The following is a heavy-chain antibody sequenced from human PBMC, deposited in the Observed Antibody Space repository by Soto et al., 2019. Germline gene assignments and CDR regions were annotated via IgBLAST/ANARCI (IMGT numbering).Heavy chain of an antibody. D-gene: IGHD6-13*01. Sequence: GGSLRLSCAASGFTFSSYGMHWVRQAPGKGLEWVAVISYDGSNKYYADSVKGRFTISRDNSKNTLYLQMNSLRAEDTAVYYCAKDPVAAGTPTGYSDFWGQGPLVTVSS. CDR3: AKDPVAAGTPTGYSDF. V-gene: IGHV3-30*18. CDR2: ISYDGSNK. CDR1: GFTFSSYG. J-gene: IGHJ4*02.